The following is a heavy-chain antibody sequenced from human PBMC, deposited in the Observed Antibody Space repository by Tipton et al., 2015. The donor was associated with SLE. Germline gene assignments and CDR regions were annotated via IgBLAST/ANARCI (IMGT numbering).Heavy chain of an antibody. CDR3: ALGGSSIDY. Sequence: TLSLTCTVSGGSISSYRWSWIRQPPGKGLEWIGYVYYSGSTNYNPSLKSRVTMSIDTSKNQFSLNLTSVTAADTAVYYCALGGSSIDYWGQGTLVTVSS. D-gene: IGHD6-6*01. V-gene: IGHV4-59*01. CDR2: VYYSGST. CDR1: GGSISSYR. J-gene: IGHJ4*02.